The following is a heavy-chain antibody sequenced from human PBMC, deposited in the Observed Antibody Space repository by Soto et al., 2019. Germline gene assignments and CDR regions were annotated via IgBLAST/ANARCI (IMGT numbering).Heavy chain of an antibody. J-gene: IGHJ6*02. CDR3: AKGFLTVGASGMDV. D-gene: IGHD1-26*01. Sequence: HVQLVESGGGVVQPGRSLRLSCVASGFTFSSYGMHWVRQAPGKGLEWVAVISYDGSNKYYADSVKGRFTISRDNSKNTLYLQMNSLRAAVTAVYYYAKGFLTVGASGMDVCGQGTTVTVSS. CDR2: ISYDGSNK. V-gene: IGHV3-30*18. CDR1: GFTFSSYG.